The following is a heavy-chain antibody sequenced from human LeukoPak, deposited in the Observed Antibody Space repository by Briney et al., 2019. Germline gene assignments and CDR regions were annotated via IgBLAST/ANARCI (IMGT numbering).Heavy chain of an antibody. D-gene: IGHD2-21*01. V-gene: IGHV3-21*01. CDR2: ISSSSSYI. CDR1: GFTFSSYS. J-gene: IGHJ4*02. Sequence: VKPGGPLRLSCAASGFTFSSYSMNWVRQAPGKGLEWVSSISSSSSYICYADSVKGRFTISRDNAKNSLYLQMNSLRAEDSAVNYWARQRCGDGADYWGQGTLDTVSS. CDR3: ARQRCGDGADY.